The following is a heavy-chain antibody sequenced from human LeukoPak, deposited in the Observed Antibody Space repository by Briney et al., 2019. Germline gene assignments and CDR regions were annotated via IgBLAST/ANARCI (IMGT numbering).Heavy chain of an antibody. CDR3: ARGIGWIDP. Sequence: GGSLRLSCAASGFTFTKNWMSWFRQAPGKGLEWVGNVNEDGSQKNYVDSVKGRFTISRDNAKNSVYLQMNNLRVEEMAVYYCARGIGWIDPWGQGTLVTVSP. CDR2: VNEDGSQK. J-gene: IGHJ5*02. V-gene: IGHV3-7*01. CDR1: GFTFTKNW. D-gene: IGHD1-26*01.